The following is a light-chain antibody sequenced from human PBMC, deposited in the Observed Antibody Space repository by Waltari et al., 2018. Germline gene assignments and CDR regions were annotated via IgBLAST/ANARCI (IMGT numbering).Light chain of an antibody. J-gene: IGKJ1*01. V-gene: IGKV1-12*01. Sequence: DIQMTQSPSFVSASVGDRVTITCRASQGIDNWLAWYQQKPGKAPKFLIYSASSLQSGVPSRFVGSGSGTDFILTIRRLQPEDFATYYCQQTNSFPRTFGQGTKVAIK. CDR2: SAS. CDR3: QQTNSFPRT. CDR1: QGIDNW.